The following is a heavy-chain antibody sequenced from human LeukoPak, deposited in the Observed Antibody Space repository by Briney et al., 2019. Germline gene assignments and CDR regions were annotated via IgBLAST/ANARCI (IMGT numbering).Heavy chain of an antibody. CDR1: GFTFSSYS. CDR3: ARPYDFWSGYYIDAFDI. Sequence: GSLRLSCAASGFTFSSYSMNWVRQAPGKGLEWVSSISSSSSYIYYADSVKGRFTISRDNAKNSLYLQMNSLRAEGTAVYYCARPYDFWSGYYIDAFDIWGQGTMVTVSS. D-gene: IGHD3-3*01. CDR2: ISSSSSYI. V-gene: IGHV3-21*01. J-gene: IGHJ3*02.